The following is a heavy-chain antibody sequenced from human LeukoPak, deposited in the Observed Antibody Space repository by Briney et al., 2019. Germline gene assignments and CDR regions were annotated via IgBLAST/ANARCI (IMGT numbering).Heavy chain of an antibody. CDR1: GGSFSGYY. CDR2: INHSGST. CDR3: ASSSSSTPFDY. J-gene: IGHJ4*02. V-gene: IGHV4-34*01. Sequence: SETLSLTCAVYGGSFSGYYWSWIRQPPGKGLEWIGEINHSGSTNYNPSLKSRVTISVDTSKNQFSLKPSSVTAADTAVYYCASSSSSTPFDYWGQGTLVTVSS. D-gene: IGHD3-22*01.